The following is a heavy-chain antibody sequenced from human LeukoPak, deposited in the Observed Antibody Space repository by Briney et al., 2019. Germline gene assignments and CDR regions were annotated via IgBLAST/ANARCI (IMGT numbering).Heavy chain of an antibody. V-gene: IGHV3-7*01. CDR1: GFTFSSYW. CDR3: ARDRNFGVGATRAFDI. J-gene: IGHJ3*02. D-gene: IGHD1-26*01. Sequence: GGSLRLSCAASGFTFSSYWMSWVRQAPGKGLEWVANIKQDGSEKYYVDSVKGRFTISRDNAKNSLYLQMNSLRAEDTAVYYCARDRNFGVGATRAFDIWGQGTMVTVSS. CDR2: IKQDGSEK.